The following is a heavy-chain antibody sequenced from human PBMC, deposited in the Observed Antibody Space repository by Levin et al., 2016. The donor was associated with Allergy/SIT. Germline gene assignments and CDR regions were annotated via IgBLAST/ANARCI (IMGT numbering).Heavy chain of an antibody. V-gene: IGHV3-21*01. Sequence: VRQAPGKGLEWVSSISSSSSYIYYADSVKGRFTISRDNAKNSLYLQMNSLRAEDTAVYYCARDSQGQLPQQLYGMDVWGQGTTVTVSS. J-gene: IGHJ6*02. D-gene: IGHD2-2*01. CDR3: ARDSQGQLPQQLYGMDV. CDR2: ISSSSSYI.